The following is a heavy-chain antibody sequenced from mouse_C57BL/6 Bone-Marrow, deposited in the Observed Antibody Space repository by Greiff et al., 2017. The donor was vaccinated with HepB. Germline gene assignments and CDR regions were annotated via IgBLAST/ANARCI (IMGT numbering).Heavy chain of an antibody. D-gene: IGHD4-1*02. Sequence: DVKLVESGGGLVKPGGSLKLSCAASGFTFSSYAMSWVRQTPEKRLEWVATISDGGSYTYYPDNVKGRFTISRDNAKNNLYLQMSHLKSEDTAMYYCARDPNWDDAMDYWGQGTSVTVSS. J-gene: IGHJ4*01. CDR3: ARDPNWDDAMDY. CDR2: ISDGGSYT. V-gene: IGHV5-4*01. CDR1: GFTFSSYA.